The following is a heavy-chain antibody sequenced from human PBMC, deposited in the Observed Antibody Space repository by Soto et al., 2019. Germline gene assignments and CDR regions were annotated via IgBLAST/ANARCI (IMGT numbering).Heavy chain of an antibody. V-gene: IGHV3-30-3*01. D-gene: IGHD6-13*01. Sequence: SGGSLRLSCAASGFTFSRYPMHWVRQAPGKGLEWVAVILNDGSQKYYSDSVKGRFTISRDNSKNTLYLQMNSLRAEDTAVYYCATPRGEAAAGPYYYYDMDVWGQGTTVTVSS. CDR3: ATPRGEAAAGPYYYYDMDV. CDR1: GFTFSRYP. J-gene: IGHJ6*02. CDR2: ILNDGSQK.